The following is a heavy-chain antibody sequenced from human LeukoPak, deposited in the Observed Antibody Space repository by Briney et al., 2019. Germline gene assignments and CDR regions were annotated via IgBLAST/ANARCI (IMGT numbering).Heavy chain of an antibody. D-gene: IGHD1-1*01. J-gene: IGHJ4*02. CDR2: IYYSGSP. CDR3: ATWRTAKTGFDY. Sequence: SETLSLACTVSGGSISNNNYYWAWIRQPPGKGLECIGSIYYSGSPYYDPSLKSRVTISVDTSKNQFSLRLSSVTAADTAVYYCATWRTAKTGFDYWGQGTLVTVSS. V-gene: IGHV4-39*01. CDR1: GGSISNNNYY.